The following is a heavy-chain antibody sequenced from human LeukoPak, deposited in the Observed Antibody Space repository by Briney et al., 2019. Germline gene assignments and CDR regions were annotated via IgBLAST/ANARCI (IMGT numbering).Heavy chain of an antibody. J-gene: IGHJ5*02. CDR1: GGSISSYY. CDR2: IYYSGST. V-gene: IGHV4-59*01. D-gene: IGHD3-22*01. CDR3: ARDVVLLRPVRPYYDSSGYCWFDP. Sequence: SETLSLTCTVSGGSISSYYWSWIRQPPGKGLEWIGYIYYSGSTNYNPSLKSRVTISVDTSKNQFSLKLSSVTAADTAVYYCARDVVLLRPVRPYYDSSGYCWFDPWGQGTLVTVSS.